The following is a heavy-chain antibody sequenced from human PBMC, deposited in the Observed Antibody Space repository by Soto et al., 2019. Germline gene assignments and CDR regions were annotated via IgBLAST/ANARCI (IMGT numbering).Heavy chain of an antibody. D-gene: IGHD6-13*01. CDR1: GDSVSSDSAA. J-gene: IGHJ3*01. CDR2: TYYRSKWYT. Sequence: PSQTLPLTCAISGDSVSSDSAAWTWIRQSPSRGLEWLGRTYYRSKWYTDYAVSVKSRITINPDTSKNQFSLQLNSVTPEDTAVYYCARKGIAGVEVWGQGAMVTVSS. V-gene: IGHV6-1*01. CDR3: ARKGIAGVEV.